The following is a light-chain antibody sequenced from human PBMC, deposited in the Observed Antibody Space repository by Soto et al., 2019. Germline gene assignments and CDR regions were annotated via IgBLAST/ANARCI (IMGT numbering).Light chain of an antibody. V-gene: IGKV1-5*01. CDR3: LQNNSYPVT. Sequence: DIQMTQSPSTLSASVGDRVTITCRASQSISSWLAWYQQKPGKAPKLLIYTASSLQSGVPPRFRGSGSETEFTLTISSLQPEDFATYYCLQNNSYPVTFGQGTKVDIK. J-gene: IGKJ1*01. CDR1: QSISSW. CDR2: TAS.